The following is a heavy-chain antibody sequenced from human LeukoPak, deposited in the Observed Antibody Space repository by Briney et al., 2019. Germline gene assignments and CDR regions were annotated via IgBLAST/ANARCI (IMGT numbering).Heavy chain of an antibody. V-gene: IGHV1-2*02. Sequence: GASVKVSCKASGYTFTSYYMHWVRQAPGQGLEWMGWINPNSGGTNYAQKFQGRVTMTRDTSISTAYMELSRLRSDDTAVYYCAREGYYGSGTRGTNDYWGQGTLVTVSS. J-gene: IGHJ4*02. D-gene: IGHD3-10*01. CDR1: GYTFTSYY. CDR2: INPNSGGT. CDR3: AREGYYGSGTRGTNDY.